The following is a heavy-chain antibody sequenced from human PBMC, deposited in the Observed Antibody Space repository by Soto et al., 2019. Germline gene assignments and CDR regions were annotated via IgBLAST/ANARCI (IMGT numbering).Heavy chain of an antibody. J-gene: IGHJ4*02. CDR1: GFTFGAYS. CDR2: IRSKTYGGTT. V-gene: IGHV3-49*05. Sequence: EVQLVESGGGLVKPGQSLRLSCTASGFTFGAYSMSWFRQAPGKGLEWVGFIRSKTYGGTTEYAASVEGRFTISRDDSRSLAYLQMNSLKTEDTALYYCTRGHEVAGPGIVDYWGQGTLVTVSS. D-gene: IGHD6-19*01. CDR3: TRGHEVAGPGIVDY.